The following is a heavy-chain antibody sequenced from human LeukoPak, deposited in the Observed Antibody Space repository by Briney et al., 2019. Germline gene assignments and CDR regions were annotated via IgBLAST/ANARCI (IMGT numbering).Heavy chain of an antibody. D-gene: IGHD4-23*01. CDR3: TSFLGDLRIGYYGGSSGPGGV. Sequence: GGSLKLSCAASGFTFSGSAMHWVRQASGKGLEWVGRIRSKSNSYATAYAASVKGRFTISRDDSKNTAYLQMNSLKTEDTAVYYCTSFLGDLRIGYYGGSSGPGGVWGQGTLVTVSS. J-gene: IGHJ4*02. CDR1: GFTFSGSA. CDR2: IRSKSNSYAT. V-gene: IGHV3-73*01.